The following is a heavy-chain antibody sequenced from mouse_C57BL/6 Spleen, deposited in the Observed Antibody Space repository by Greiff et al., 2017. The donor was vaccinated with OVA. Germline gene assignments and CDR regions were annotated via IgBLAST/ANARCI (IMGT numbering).Heavy chain of an antibody. CDR2: IDPSDSYT. CDR1: GYTFTSYW. V-gene: IGHV1-50*01. CDR3: ARRGTMARVDY. J-gene: IGHJ4*01. D-gene: IGHD1-1*02. Sequence: QVQLQQPGAELVKPGASVKLSCKASGYTFTSYWMQWVKQRPGQGLEWIGEIDPSDSYTNYNQNFKGKATLTVDTSSSTAYMQLSSLTSEDSAVYYCARRGTMARVDYWGQGTSVTVSS.